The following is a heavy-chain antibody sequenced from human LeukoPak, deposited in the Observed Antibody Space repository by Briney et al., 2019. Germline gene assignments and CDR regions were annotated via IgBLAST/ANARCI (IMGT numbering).Heavy chain of an antibody. CDR2: ISYDGSNK. D-gene: IGHD1-26*01. CDR1: GFTFSSYA. J-gene: IGHJ3*02. Sequence: PGRSLRLSCAASGFTFSSYAMHWVRQAPGKGLEWVAVISYDGSNKYYADSVKGRFTISRDNSKNTLYLQMNSLRVEDTAIYYCAKRELGLGGSYYGDAFDIWGQGTMVTVSS. V-gene: IGHV3-30-3*02. CDR3: AKRELGLGGSYYGDAFDI.